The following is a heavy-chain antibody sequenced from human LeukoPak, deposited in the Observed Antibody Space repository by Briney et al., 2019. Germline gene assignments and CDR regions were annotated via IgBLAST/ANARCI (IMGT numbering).Heavy chain of an antibody. Sequence: GGSLRLSCAASGFTVSSNYMSWVRQAPGKGLEWVSVIYSGGSTYYADSVKGRFTISRDNSKNTLYLQMSSLRAEDTAVYYCARLGWYSSGWYENNWFDPWGQGTLVTVSS. CDR2: IYSGGST. V-gene: IGHV3-66*04. CDR3: ARLGWYSSGWYENNWFDP. J-gene: IGHJ5*02. CDR1: GFTVSSNY. D-gene: IGHD6-19*01.